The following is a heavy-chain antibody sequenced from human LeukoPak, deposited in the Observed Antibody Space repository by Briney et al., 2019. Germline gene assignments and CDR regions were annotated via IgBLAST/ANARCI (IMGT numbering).Heavy chain of an antibody. V-gene: IGHV3-9*01. CDR2: ISWNSGNI. D-gene: IGHD5-18*01. CDR1: GFTFGDYA. CDR3: VKGVYSYGLPSFFDY. J-gene: IGHJ4*02. Sequence: SLRLSCAASGFTFGDYAMHWVRQAPGKGLEWVSGISWNSGNIGYADSVRGRFTISRDNAKNSLYLQMNNLRAEDTALYYCVKGVYSYGLPSFFDYWGQGTLVTVSS.